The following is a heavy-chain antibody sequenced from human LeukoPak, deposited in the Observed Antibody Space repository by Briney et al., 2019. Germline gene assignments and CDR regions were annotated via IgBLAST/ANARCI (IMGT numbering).Heavy chain of an antibody. V-gene: IGHV4-59*08. Sequence: PSETLSLTCTVSGGSISSYYWSWIRQPPGKGLEWIGYIYYSGSTNYNPSLKSRVTISVDTSKNQFSLKLSSVTAADTAVYYCARMEGVHFDYWGQGTLVIVPP. J-gene: IGHJ4*02. CDR1: GGSISSYY. CDR3: ARMEGVHFDY. CDR2: IYYSGST. D-gene: IGHD3-10*01.